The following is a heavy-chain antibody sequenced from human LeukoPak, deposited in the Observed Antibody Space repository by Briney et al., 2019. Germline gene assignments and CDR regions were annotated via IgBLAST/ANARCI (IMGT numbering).Heavy chain of an antibody. D-gene: IGHD2-15*01. J-gene: IGHJ3*02. CDR2: MEYSGST. CDR3: ARASRWYWAFDI. V-gene: IGHV4-59*08. CDR1: GGSVSGYY. Sequence: SETLSLMCSVSGGSVSGYYWSWIRQPPGKGLEWIAYMEYSGSTRYNPSLQSRVTISVDTSKNQFSLKLSSVTVADTAVYYCARASRWYWAFDIWGQGTVVTVSS.